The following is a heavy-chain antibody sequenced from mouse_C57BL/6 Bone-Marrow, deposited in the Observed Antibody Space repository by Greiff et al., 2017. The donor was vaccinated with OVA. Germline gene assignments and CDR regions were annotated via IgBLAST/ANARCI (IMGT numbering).Heavy chain of an antibody. J-gene: IGHJ1*03. D-gene: IGHD1-1*01. CDR2: INPGSGGT. V-gene: IGHV1-54*01. CDR3: ARGDFYYGSSGGYFDV. CDR1: GYAFTNYL. Sequence: QVQLQQSGAELVRPGTSVKVSCKASGYAFTNYLIEWVKQRPGQGLEWIGVINPGSGGTNYNEKFKGKATLTADKSSSTAYMQLSRLTSEDSAVYFCARGDFYYGSSGGYFDVWGTGTTVTVSS.